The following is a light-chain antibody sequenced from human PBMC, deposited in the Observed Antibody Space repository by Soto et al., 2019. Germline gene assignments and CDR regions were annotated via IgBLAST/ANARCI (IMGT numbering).Light chain of an antibody. CDR1: QSINSN. Sequence: EIVMTQSPVTLSVSPGERATLSCRASQSINSNLAWYQQKPGQAPRLLIYGASRRATGIPDRFSGSGSGTDFTLTISRLEPEDFAVYYCQQYGSSPPHTFGQGTKVDIK. CDR2: GAS. J-gene: IGKJ2*01. V-gene: IGKV3-20*01. CDR3: QQYGSSPPHT.